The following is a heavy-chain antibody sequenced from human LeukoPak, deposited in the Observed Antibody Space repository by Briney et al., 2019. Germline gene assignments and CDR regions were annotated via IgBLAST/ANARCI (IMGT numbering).Heavy chain of an antibody. V-gene: IGHV4-31*03. Sequence: SQTLSLTCTVSGGSISSGGYYWSWIRQHPGKGLEWIGYIYYSGSTYSNPSLKRRVTISVDTSKNQFSLKLSSVTAADTAMYYCARVSAAAGTGPNWFDPWGQGTLVTVSS. D-gene: IGHD6-13*01. CDR2: IYYSGST. CDR3: ARVSAAAGTGPNWFDP. J-gene: IGHJ5*02. CDR1: GGSISSGGYY.